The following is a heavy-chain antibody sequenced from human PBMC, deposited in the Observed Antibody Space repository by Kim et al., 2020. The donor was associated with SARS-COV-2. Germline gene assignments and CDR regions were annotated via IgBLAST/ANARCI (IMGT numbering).Heavy chain of an antibody. J-gene: IGHJ3*02. V-gene: IGHV1-46*01. Sequence: AQKFQGRVTMTRDTSTSTVYMELSSLRSEDTAVYYCASTGSGSYRGAFDIWGQGTMVTVSS. D-gene: IGHD3-10*01. CDR3: ASTGSGSYRGAFDI.